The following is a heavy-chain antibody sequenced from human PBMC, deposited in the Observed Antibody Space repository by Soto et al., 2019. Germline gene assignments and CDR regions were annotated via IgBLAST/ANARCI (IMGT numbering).Heavy chain of an antibody. V-gene: IGHV4-59*01. D-gene: IGHD3-22*01. Sequence: ETLSLTCTVSGGSISSYYWSWIRQPPGKGLEWIGYIYYSGSTNYNPSLKSRVTISVDTSKNQFSLKLSSVTAADTAVYYCAGHYYDSSGYYYATSWGQGTLVTV. CDR1: GGSISSYY. J-gene: IGHJ1*01. CDR2: IYYSGST. CDR3: AGHYYDSSGYYYATS.